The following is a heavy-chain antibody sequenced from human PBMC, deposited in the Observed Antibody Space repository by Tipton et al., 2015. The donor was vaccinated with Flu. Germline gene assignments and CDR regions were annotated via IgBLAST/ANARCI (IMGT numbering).Heavy chain of an antibody. Sequence: VQLVQSGAEVKKPGESLKISCKSSGYSFTTHWIGWVRQMPGKGLDWMGTIYPGDSDTRYRPSFKGQVTISADRSISTAYLQWNSLKASDTAMYYCAICGSGGSCYSWGQGTLVTVSS. CDR3: AICGSGGSCYS. D-gene: IGHD2-15*01. CDR2: IYPGDSDT. V-gene: IGHV5-51*01. J-gene: IGHJ4*02. CDR1: GYSFTTHW.